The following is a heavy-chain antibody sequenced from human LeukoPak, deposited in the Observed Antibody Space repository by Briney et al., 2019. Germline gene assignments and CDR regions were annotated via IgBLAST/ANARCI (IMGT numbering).Heavy chain of an antibody. Sequence: ASVKVSCKASGGTFSSYAISWVRQAPGQGLEWMGGIIPIFGTANYAQKFQGRVTITADESTSTAYMELSSLRSEDTAVYYCARDYTIFGTYYFDYWGQGTLVTVSS. CDR3: ARDYTIFGTYYFDY. CDR2: IIPIFGTA. J-gene: IGHJ4*02. CDR1: GGTFSSYA. D-gene: IGHD3-3*01. V-gene: IGHV1-69*13.